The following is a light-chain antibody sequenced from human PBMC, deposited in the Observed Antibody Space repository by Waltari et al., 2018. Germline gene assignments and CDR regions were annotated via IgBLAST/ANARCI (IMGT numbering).Light chain of an antibody. J-gene: IGLJ2*01. CDR2: KDN. CDR1: ALPTQY. Sequence: SYELTQPPSVSVSPGQTARLTCSGDALPTQYAYWYQQKAGQAPVVVIYKDNERPSGIPERFSGSNSGTTVTLTISGVQAEDEADYYCQSSDSSGSYPFVVFGGGTKLTVL. V-gene: IGLV3-25*03. CDR3: QSSDSSGSYPFVV.